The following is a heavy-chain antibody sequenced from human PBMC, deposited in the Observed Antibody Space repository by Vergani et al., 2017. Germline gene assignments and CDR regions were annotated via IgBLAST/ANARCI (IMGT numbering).Heavy chain of an antibody. CDR1: GFTFSDFS. CDR2: IGSSGPYI. D-gene: IGHD2-8*01. CDR3: SRDCTSGGCPDNYGMDV. V-gene: IGHV3-21*06. J-gene: IGHJ6*02. Sequence: EVQLVESGGGLVKPGGSLRLSCAASGFTFSDFSMSWVRQAPGKGLGWVAFIGSSGPYINYADSVKGRFIISRDNTNNSLFLQLRSLRAEDAAVYYCSRDCTSGGCPDNYGMDVWGQGATVTVSS.